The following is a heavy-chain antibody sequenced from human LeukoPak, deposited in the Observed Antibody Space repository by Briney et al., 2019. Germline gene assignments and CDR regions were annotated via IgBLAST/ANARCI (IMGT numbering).Heavy chain of an antibody. CDR1: GGTFSSYA. CDR2: IIPIFGTA. V-gene: IGHV1-69*05. J-gene: IGHJ6*03. CDR3: ARSNRTTVTPLGYYYMDV. D-gene: IGHD4-17*01. Sequence: GSSVKVSCKASGGTFSSYAISWVRQAPGQGLEWMGGIIPIFGTANYAQKFQGRVTITTDESTSTAYMELSGLRSEDTAVYYCARSNRTTVTPLGYYYMDVWGKGTTVTVSS.